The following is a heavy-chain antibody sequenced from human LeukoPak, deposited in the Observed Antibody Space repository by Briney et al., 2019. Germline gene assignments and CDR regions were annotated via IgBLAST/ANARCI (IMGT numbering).Heavy chain of an antibody. D-gene: IGHD2-8*02. CDR3: ARDRVAYWSPFDI. CDR1: GYTFTSYY. Sequence: ASVKVSCKASGYTFTSYYRHWVRQAPGQGLEWMGIINPSGGSTSYAQKFQGRVTMTRDTSTSTVYMELSSLRSEDTAVYYCARDRVAYWSPFDIWGQGTMVTVSS. J-gene: IGHJ3*02. V-gene: IGHV1-46*03. CDR2: INPSGGST.